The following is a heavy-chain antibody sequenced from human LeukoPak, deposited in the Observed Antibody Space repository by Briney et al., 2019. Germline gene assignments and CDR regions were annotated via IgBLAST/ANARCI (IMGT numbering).Heavy chain of an antibody. CDR2: ISSSGSTI. CDR3: ASDPRRGWDS. V-gene: IGHV3-48*03. CDR1: GFTFSSYE. J-gene: IGHJ4*02. Sequence: PGGSLRLSCAASGFTFSSYEMNWVRQAPGKGLEWVSYISSSGSTIYYEDSMKGRFIICRDTAKNSLYLPMNSLRAEDTAVYYCASDPRRGWDSWGQGTLVTVS. D-gene: IGHD6-19*01.